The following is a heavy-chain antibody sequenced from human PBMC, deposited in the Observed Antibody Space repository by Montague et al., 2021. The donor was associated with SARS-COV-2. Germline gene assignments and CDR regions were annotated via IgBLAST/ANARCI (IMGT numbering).Heavy chain of an antibody. CDR2: IVNNGRKS. J-gene: IGHJ4*02. Sequence: SLRLSCAASGFTFSNFFINWVRQAPGKGLEWVSGIVNNGRKSFYADSVKGRFVISRDNSDKMVYLQLNSLRAEDTAIYYCAKETATIGNPLFDSWGQGTLITVSS. CDR1: GFTFSNFF. D-gene: IGHD4-23*01. CDR3: AKETATIGNPLFDS. V-gene: IGHV3-23*01.